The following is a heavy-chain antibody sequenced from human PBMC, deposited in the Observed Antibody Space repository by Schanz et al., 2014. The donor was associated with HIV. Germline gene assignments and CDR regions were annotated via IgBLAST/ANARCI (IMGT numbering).Heavy chain of an antibody. D-gene: IGHD6-19*01. Sequence: EVQLVESGGGLVKPGGSLRLSCAASGFTFSSYSMNWVRQAPGKGLEWVSSISSSSSYIYYADSVKGRFTISRDNARNSLYLQMDSLTAEDTAVYYCARRQWVAPDYWGQGTLVTVSS. V-gene: IGHV3-21*01. CDR1: GFTFSSYS. CDR2: ISSSSSYI. CDR3: ARRQWVAPDY. J-gene: IGHJ4*02.